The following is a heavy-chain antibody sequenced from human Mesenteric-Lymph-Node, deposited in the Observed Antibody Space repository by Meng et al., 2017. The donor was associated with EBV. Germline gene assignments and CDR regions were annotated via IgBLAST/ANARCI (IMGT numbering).Heavy chain of an antibody. CDR1: GFNFNDSY. CDR2: TSSAGTTI. J-gene: IGHJ5*02. CDR3: ARSYESTGYTAS. Sequence: LVECGVGLVKPGGSRRLSWAASGFNFNDSYISWIRQSPGKGLEWLSYTSSAGTTISYAESVKGRFTISRDNAKNSLYLQMNSLRAEDTAVYYCARSYESTGYTASWGQGTLVTVSS. D-gene: IGHD3-22*01. V-gene: IGHV3-11*01.